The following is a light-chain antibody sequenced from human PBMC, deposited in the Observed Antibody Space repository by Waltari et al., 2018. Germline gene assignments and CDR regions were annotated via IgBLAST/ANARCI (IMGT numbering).Light chain of an antibody. CDR2: GNT. J-gene: IGLJ2*01. V-gene: IGLV1-40*01. Sequence: QSVLTQPPSVSGAPGQSVTIPCTGTSSTLGARYNVHLYQQGPGPAPKLLIYGNTNRPSGVPDRFSGSKSGTSASLAITGLQAEDEADYYCQSYDSSLSVLFGGGTKLTVL. CDR1: SSTLGARYN. CDR3: QSYDSSLSVL.